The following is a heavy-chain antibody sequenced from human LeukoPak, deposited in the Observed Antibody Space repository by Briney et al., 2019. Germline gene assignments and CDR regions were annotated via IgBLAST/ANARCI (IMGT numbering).Heavy chain of an antibody. D-gene: IGHD1-26*01. CDR3: ARVSGSYSHKAFDI. J-gene: IGHJ3*02. CDR1: GASISDYY. CDR2: IYTSGST. Sequence: SETLSLTCTVSGASISDYYWSWIRQPAGKGLEWIGRIYTSGSTNYNPSLKSRVTISVDTSKNQFSLKLSSVTAADTAVYYCARVSGSYSHKAFDIWGQGTMVTVSS. V-gene: IGHV4-4*07.